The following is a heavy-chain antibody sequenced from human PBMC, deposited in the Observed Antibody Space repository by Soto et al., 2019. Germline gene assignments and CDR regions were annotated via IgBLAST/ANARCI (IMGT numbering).Heavy chain of an antibody. CDR3: ARDRRGSYLYYFDY. Sequence: GGSLRLSCAASGFTFSNYAMTWVRQAPGKGLEWVSYISSSSSTIYYADSVKGRFTISRDNAKNSLYLQMNSLRDEDTAVYYCARDRRGSYLYYFDYWGQGTLVTVSS. V-gene: IGHV3-48*02. CDR2: ISSSSSTI. J-gene: IGHJ4*02. D-gene: IGHD1-26*01. CDR1: GFTFSNYA.